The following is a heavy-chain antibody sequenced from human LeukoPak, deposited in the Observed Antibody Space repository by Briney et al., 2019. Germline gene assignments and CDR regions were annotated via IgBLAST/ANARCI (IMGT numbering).Heavy chain of an antibody. CDR2: ISGSGGST. D-gene: IGHD2-2*01. CDR1: GFTFSSYA. CDR3: ARRARCSSTSCSRSYFDY. V-gene: IGHV3-23*01. J-gene: IGHJ4*02. Sequence: GSLRLSCAASGFTFSSYAMSWVRQAPGKGLEWVSAISGSGGSTYYADSVKGRFTISRDNSKNTLYLQMNSLRAEDTAVYYCARRARCSSTSCSRSYFDYWGQGTLVTVSS.